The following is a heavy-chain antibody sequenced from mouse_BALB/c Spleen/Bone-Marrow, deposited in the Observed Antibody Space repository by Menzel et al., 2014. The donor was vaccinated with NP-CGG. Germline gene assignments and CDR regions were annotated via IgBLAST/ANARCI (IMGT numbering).Heavy chain of an antibody. CDR1: GYTFSSYW. Sequence: VKLVESGAELMKPGASVKISCKATGYTFSSYWIEWVKQRPGHGLEWIGEILPGSGTTNYIEKFKGKATFTADTSSNTAYMQLSSLTSEDSAVYYCARGGYYVTSLRPYWGQGTLVTVSA. D-gene: IGHD1-1*01. CDR2: ILPGSGTT. CDR3: ARGGYYVTSLRPY. J-gene: IGHJ3*01. V-gene: IGHV1-9*01.